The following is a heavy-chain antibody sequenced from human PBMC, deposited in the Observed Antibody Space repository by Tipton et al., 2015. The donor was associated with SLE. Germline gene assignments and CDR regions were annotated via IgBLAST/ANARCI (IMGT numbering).Heavy chain of an antibody. J-gene: IGHJ3*02. CDR1: GGSISSYY. V-gene: IGHV4-4*08. CDR3: ARAHYGSGSYYILDAFDI. D-gene: IGHD3-10*01. CDR2: IYTIGST. Sequence: TLSLTCTVSGGSISSYYWSWIRQPPGKGLEWIGYIYTIGSTNYNPSLQSRVTISVDTSKNQFSLKLSSVTAADTAVYYCARAHYGSGSYYILDAFDIWGQGTMVTVSS.